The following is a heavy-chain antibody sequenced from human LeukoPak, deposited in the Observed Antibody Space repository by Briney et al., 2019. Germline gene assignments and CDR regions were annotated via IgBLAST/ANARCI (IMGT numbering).Heavy chain of an antibody. CDR1: GFTFSSYW. CDR2: INSDGSST. D-gene: IGHD3-10*01. CDR3: ARVDYYGSGSLKNWFDP. Sequence: GGSLRLSCAASGFTFSSYWMHWVRQAPGKGLVWVSRINSDGSSTSYADSVKGRFTVSRDNAKNTLYLQMNSLRAEDTAVYYCARVDYYGSGSLKNWFDPWGLGTLVTVSS. J-gene: IGHJ5*02. V-gene: IGHV3-74*01.